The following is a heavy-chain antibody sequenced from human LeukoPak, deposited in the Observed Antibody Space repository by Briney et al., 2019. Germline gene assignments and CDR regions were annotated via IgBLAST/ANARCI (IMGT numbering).Heavy chain of an antibody. CDR2: IIGGAGGT. CDR3: ARPTWTNYMDV. J-gene: IGHJ6*03. Sequence: GGSLRLSCAASGFSFSSHGMSWVRQAPGKGLEWVSGIIGGAGGTYYADSVKGRFTISRDNAKNSVSLQMNSLRAEDTAVYFCARPTWTNYMDVWGKGTAVTISS. D-gene: IGHD3/OR15-3a*01. V-gene: IGHV3-23*01. CDR1: GFSFSSHG.